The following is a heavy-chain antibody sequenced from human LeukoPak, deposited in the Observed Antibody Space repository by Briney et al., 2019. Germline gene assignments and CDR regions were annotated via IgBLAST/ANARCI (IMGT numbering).Heavy chain of an antibody. CDR2: ISSGSSYI. CDR3: ARETPDSSSWTVFDY. Sequence: GGSLRLSCAASGFTFSSYSMNWVRQAPGKGLQWVSSISSGSSYIYYADSVKGRFTISRDNAKNSLYLQMHSLRAEDTAVYYCARETPDSSSWTVFDYWGQGTLVTVSS. V-gene: IGHV3-21*01. D-gene: IGHD6-13*01. CDR1: GFTFSSYS. J-gene: IGHJ4*02.